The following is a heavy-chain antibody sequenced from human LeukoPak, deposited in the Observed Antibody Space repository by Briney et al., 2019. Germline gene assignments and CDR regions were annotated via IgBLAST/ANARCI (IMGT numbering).Heavy chain of an antibody. CDR2: ISWNSGSI. D-gene: IGHD3-10*01. Sequence: GGSLRLSCAASGFTFDDYAMHWVRHAPGKGLEWVSGISWNSGSIGYADSVKGRFTISRDNAKNSLYLQMNSLRAEDTALYYCAKGRFGELRSVFDYWGQGTLVTVSS. CDR3: AKGRFGELRSVFDY. V-gene: IGHV3-9*01. J-gene: IGHJ4*02. CDR1: GFTFDDYA.